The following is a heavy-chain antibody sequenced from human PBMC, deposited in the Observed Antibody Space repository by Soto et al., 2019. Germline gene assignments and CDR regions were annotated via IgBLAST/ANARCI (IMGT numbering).Heavy chain of an antibody. CDR3: AKGGPSSQWFDH. CDR2: IYYSGST. Sequence: SETLSLTCTVSGVSISGSYWSWIRQPPGKGLEWIGYIYYSGSTNYNPSLKSRVTISVDTSRNQFSLKMTSLTAADTAFYYCAKGGPSSQWFDHWGQGTLVTVYS. CDR1: GVSISGSY. V-gene: IGHV4-59*01. J-gene: IGHJ5*02. D-gene: IGHD6-13*01.